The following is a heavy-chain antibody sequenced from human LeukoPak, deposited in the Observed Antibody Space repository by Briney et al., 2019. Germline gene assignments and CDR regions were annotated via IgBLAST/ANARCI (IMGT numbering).Heavy chain of an antibody. CDR1: GYTFTGYY. Sequence: GASVKVSCKASGYTFTGYYMHWVRQAPGQGLEWMGWINPNSGGTNYAQKFQGRVTMTRDTSISTAYMGLSRLRSDDTVVYYCAREARYCSSTSCSLNWFDPWGQGTLVTVSS. D-gene: IGHD2-2*01. V-gene: IGHV1-2*02. CDR2: INPNSGGT. J-gene: IGHJ5*02. CDR3: AREARYCSSTSCSLNWFDP.